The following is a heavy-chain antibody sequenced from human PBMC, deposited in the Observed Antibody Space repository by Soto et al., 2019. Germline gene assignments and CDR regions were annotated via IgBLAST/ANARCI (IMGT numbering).Heavy chain of an antibody. V-gene: IGHV3-30*18. CDR2: ISYDGSNK. CDR1: GFTFSTFG. Sequence: QVQLVESGGGVVQPGRSLRLSCAASGFTFSTFGMNWARQAPGKGLEWVAVISYDGSNKYYADSVKGRFTISRDNSKNTLYLQMNSLRAEDTAVYYCAKSTYNGYPFDYWGQGTLVTVSS. J-gene: IGHJ4*02. CDR3: AKSTYNGYPFDY. D-gene: IGHD5-12*01.